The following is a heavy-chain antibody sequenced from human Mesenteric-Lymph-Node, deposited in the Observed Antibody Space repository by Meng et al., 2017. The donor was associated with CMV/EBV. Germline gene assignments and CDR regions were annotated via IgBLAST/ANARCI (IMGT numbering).Heavy chain of an antibody. V-gene: IGHV4-39*01. J-gene: IGHJ3*02. Sequence: SSSSSSYYWSWIRQPPGKGLEWIGSIYYSGGTYYNPSLKSRVTISVDTSKNQFSLKLSSVTAADTAVYYCARHRDYYDSSGHDAFDIWGQGTMVTVSS. CDR2: IYYSGGT. CDR3: ARHRDYYDSSGHDAFDI. D-gene: IGHD3-22*01. CDR1: SSSSSSYY.